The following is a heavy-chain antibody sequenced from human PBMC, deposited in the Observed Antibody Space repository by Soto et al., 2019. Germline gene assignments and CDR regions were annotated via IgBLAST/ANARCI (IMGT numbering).Heavy chain of an antibody. D-gene: IGHD2-15*01. CDR3: AKLEELGYCSGGSCYYRDY. Sequence: GGSLRLSCAASGFTFSSSAMSWVRQAPGKGLEWVSAISGSGGSTYYADSVKGRLTISRDNSKNTLYLQMNSLRAEDTAVYYCAKLEELGYCSGGSCYYRDYWGQGT. CDR2: ISGSGGST. CDR1: GFTFSSSA. J-gene: IGHJ4*02. V-gene: IGHV3-23*01.